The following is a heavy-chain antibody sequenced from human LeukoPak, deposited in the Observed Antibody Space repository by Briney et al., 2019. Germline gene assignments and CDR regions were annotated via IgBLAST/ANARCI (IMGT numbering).Heavy chain of an antibody. Sequence: GGSLRLSCAASGFTVSSNYMSWVRQAPGKGLEWVSLIYSGGSTYYADSVKGRFTISRDNFKNTLYLQMNSLRAEDTAVYYCARAPITVTTYFDYWGQGTLVTVSS. V-gene: IGHV3-66*01. J-gene: IGHJ4*02. CDR3: ARAPITVTTYFDY. CDR1: GFTVSSNY. CDR2: IYSGGST. D-gene: IGHD4-17*01.